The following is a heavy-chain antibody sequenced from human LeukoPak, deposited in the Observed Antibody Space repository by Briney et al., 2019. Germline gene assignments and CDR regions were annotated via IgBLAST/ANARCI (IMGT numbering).Heavy chain of an antibody. D-gene: IGHD6-19*01. Sequence: PGGSLRLSCAASGFTFSSYWMHWVRQAPGKGLVWVSRINSDGSSTSYADSVKGRFTISRGNAKNTLYLQMNSLRAEDTAVYYCARDPPPSGWYRRYYYYGMDVWGQGTTVTVSS. CDR3: ARDPPPSGWYRRYYYYGMDV. CDR2: INSDGSST. CDR1: GFTFSSYW. J-gene: IGHJ6*02. V-gene: IGHV3-74*01.